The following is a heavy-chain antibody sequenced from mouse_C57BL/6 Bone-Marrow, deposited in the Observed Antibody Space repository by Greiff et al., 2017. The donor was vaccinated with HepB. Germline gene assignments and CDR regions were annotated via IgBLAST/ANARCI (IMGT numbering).Heavy chain of an antibody. CDR2: IYPGDGDT. CDR1: GYAFSSSW. Sequence: VVKPGASVKISCKASGYAFSSSWMNWVKQRPGKGLEWIGRIYPGDGDTNYNGKFKGKATLTADKSSSTAYMQLSSLTSEDSAVYFCARPTTYYAMDYWGQGTSVTVSS. CDR3: ARPTTYYAMDY. J-gene: IGHJ4*01. D-gene: IGHD2-13*01. V-gene: IGHV1-82*01.